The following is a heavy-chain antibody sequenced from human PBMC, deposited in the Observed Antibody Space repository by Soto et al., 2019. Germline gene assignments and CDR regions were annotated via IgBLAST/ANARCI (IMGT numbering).Heavy chain of an antibody. Sequence: ASVQVSCKASGYIFTGYYIHWVRQAPGQGPEWMGWINPNSGGTSYAQQFQGRVTMTRDTSISTAYMELSRLRSDDTAIYYCARTRFDFWSGYSDYYYYGMDVWGQGTTVTVSS. J-gene: IGHJ6*02. V-gene: IGHV1-2*02. CDR3: ARTRFDFWSGYSDYYYYGMDV. D-gene: IGHD3-3*01. CDR1: GYIFTGYY. CDR2: INPNSGGT.